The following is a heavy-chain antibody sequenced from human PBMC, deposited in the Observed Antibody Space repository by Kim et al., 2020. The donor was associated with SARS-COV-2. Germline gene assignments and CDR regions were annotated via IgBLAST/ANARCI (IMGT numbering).Heavy chain of an antibody. V-gene: IGHV1-69*13. Sequence: SVKVSCKASGGTFSSYAISWVRQAPGQGLEWMGGIIPIFGTANYAQKFQGRVTITADESTSTAYMELSSLRSEDTAVYYCARAEYCSGGFCYGVGDYWGQGTLVTVSS. CDR2: IIPIFGTA. D-gene: IGHD2-15*01. CDR3: ARAEYCSGGFCYGVGDY. J-gene: IGHJ4*02. CDR1: GGTFSSYA.